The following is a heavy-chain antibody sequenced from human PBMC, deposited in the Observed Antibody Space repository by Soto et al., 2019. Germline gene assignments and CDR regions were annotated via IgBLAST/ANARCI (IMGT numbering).Heavy chain of an antibody. CDR1: CISIRCGDCC. D-gene: IGHD6-25*01. Sequence: LVLSGAFACISIRCGDCCWPWSRQPPGKGLAWIGFIFNSENTYYNPSLKSRISLSIDTSKNQFSLHLNSVTAADTAVYSCAGEPKGGPAAGAFDLWGQGTMVT. V-gene: IGHV4-30-4*01. CDR3: AGEPKGGPAAGAFDL. CDR2: IFNSENT. J-gene: IGHJ3*01.